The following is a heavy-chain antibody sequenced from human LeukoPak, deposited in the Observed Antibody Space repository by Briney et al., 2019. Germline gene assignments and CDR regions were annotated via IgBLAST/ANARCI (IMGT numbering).Heavy chain of an antibody. D-gene: IGHD3-22*01. CDR1: GGSISSSSYY. CDR3: ASTSYYYDSSGYYGY. Sequence: PSETLSLTCTVSGGSISSSSYYWGWIRQPPGKGLEWIGSIYYSGSTYYNPSLKSRVTISVDTSKNQFSLKLSSVTAADTAVYYCASTSYYYDSSGYYGYWGQGTLVTVSS. V-gene: IGHV4-39*07. J-gene: IGHJ4*02. CDR2: IYYSGST.